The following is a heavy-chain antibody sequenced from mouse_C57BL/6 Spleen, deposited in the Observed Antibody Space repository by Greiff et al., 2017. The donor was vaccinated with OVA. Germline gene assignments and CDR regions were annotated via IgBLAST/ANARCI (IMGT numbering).Heavy chain of an antibody. J-gene: IGHJ3*01. CDR1: GYTFTDHT. D-gene: IGHD1-1*01. V-gene: IGHV1-78*01. CDR2: IYPRDGST. CDR3: ARRLYGSEGFAY. Sequence: VQVVESDAELVKPGASVKISCKVSGYTFTDHTIHWMKQRPEQGLEWIGYIYPRDGSTKYNEKFKGKATLTADKSSSTAYMQLNSLTSEDSAVYFCARRLYGSEGFAYWGQGTLVTVSA.